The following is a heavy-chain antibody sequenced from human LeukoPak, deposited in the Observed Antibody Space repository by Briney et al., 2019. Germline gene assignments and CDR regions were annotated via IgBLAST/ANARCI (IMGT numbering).Heavy chain of an antibody. J-gene: IGHJ4*02. V-gene: IGHV1-69*11. Sequence: ASVKVSCKASGGTLSNYAISWVRQAPGQGLEWMGRIIPFLAKADYAQKFQGRVTITADESTSTAYMELSSLRSEDTAVYYCAAHIAAAHFDYWGQGTLVTVSS. CDR2: IIPFLAKA. CDR1: GGTLSNYA. CDR3: AAHIAAAHFDY. D-gene: IGHD6-13*01.